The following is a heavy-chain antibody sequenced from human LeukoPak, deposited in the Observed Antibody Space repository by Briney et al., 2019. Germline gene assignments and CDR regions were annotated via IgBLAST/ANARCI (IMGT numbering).Heavy chain of an antibody. J-gene: IGHJ2*01. CDR1: GFTFSDNY. CDR3: ARGPYWYFDL. V-gene: IGHV3-11*04. Sequence: GGSLRLSCAASGFTFSDNYMSWIRQAPGKGLECVSYVSSSGSTIYYADSVKGRFTISRDNAKNSQYLQMNSLRAEDTAVYYCARGPYWYFDLWGCGTLVTVSS. CDR2: VSSSGSTI.